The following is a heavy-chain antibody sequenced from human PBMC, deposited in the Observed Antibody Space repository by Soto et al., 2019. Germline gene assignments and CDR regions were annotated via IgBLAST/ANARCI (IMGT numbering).Heavy chain of an antibody. CDR3: ARGFLSMQLWLGLFDY. D-gene: IGHD5-18*01. CDR2: ISAYNGTT. V-gene: IGHV1-18*01. CDR1: GYTFPSYG. J-gene: IGHJ4*02. Sequence: QVPLVQSGAEVKKPGSSVKVSCKASGYTFPSYGISWVRQAPGQGLEWLGWISAYNGTTNYAQRLQGRVTMTTDTSTSTAYMELRSLRSDDTAVYYCARGFLSMQLWLGLFDYWGQGTLVPVSS.